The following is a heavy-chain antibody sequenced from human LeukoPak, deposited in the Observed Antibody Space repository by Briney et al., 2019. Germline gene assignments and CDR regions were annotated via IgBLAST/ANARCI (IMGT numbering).Heavy chain of an antibody. D-gene: IGHD6-13*01. CDR1: GLTFSSYE. CDR3: AKDLRYSSSCLDY. CDR2: ISGRGGST. V-gene: IGHV3-23*01. J-gene: IGHJ4*02. Sequence: QAGGSLRLSCADSGLTFSSYEMNWVRQAPGKGLEWVSGISGRGGSTYYADSVKGRFTISRDNSKNTLYLQMNSLRAEDTAVYYCAKDLRYSSSCLDYWGQGTLVTVSS.